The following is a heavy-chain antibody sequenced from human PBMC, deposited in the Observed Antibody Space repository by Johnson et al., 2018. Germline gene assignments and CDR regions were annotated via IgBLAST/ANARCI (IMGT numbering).Heavy chain of an antibody. CDR2: IYYSGST. V-gene: IGHV4-59*01. D-gene: IGHD5-18*01. J-gene: IGHJ6*03. Sequence: QVQLQESGPGLVKPSETLSLTCTVSGGSISSYYWSWIRQPPGKGLEWIGYIYYSGSTNYNPSLKSRVTISVDTSKTQFSLKLSSVTAADPAVYYWARSDPRRGYSYGDYYYYMDVWGKGTTVTVSS. CDR1: GGSISSYY. CDR3: ARSDPRRGYSYGDYYYYMDV.